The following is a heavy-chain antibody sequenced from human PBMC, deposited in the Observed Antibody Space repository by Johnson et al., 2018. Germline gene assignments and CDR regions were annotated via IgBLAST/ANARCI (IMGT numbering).Heavy chain of an antibody. V-gene: IGHV3-15*01. J-gene: IGHJ3*02. CDR1: GFTFSNAW. Sequence: VQLVQSGGGVVQPGRSLRLSCAASGFTFSNAWMSWVRQAPGKGLEWVGRIKSKTDGGTTDYAAPVKGRFTISRDDSKNTLYRQMNSLKTEDTAVYYCAKGLGLLDAFDIWGQGTMVTVSS. D-gene: IGHD3-16*01. CDR3: AKGLGLLDAFDI. CDR2: IKSKTDGGTT.